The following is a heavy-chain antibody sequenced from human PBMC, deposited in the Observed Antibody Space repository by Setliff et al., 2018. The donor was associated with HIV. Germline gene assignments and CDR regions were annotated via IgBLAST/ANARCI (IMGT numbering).Heavy chain of an antibody. V-gene: IGHV3-7*03. CDR2: INQEGSEE. CDR3: ARDDSNGNTDAFDI. Sequence: PGGSLRLSCVASEFRFSNYWMAWVRQATGKGLEWVGNINQEGSEENYVDSVKGRFTISRDNAKNSMYLQMTSLRAEDTAVYYCARDDSNGNTDAFDIWGQGTTVTVSS. CDR1: EFRFSNYW. D-gene: IGHD5-18*01. J-gene: IGHJ3*02.